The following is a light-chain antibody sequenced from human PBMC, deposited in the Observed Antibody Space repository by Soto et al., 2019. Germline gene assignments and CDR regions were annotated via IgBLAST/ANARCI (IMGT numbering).Light chain of an antibody. CDR2: DNN. CDR3: GAWDSSLNVYV. Sequence: QSVLTQPPSVSAAPGHKVTISCSGTASNIGNDYVSWYQQLPEEAPQLLIYDNNRRPSGIPDRFSGSRSDTSATLGITGLQTGDEADYYCGAWDSSLNVYVFGTGTKVTVL. V-gene: IGLV1-51*01. J-gene: IGLJ1*01. CDR1: ASNIGNDY.